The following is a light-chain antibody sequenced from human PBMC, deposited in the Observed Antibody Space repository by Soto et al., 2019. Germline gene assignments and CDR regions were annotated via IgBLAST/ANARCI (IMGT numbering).Light chain of an antibody. Sequence: QSVLTQPPSASGTPGQRVTISCSGSSSNIGSNTVNWYQQLPGTAPKLLIYSNNQRPSGVPDRFSGSKSGTSASLAISGLQSEDEAHYYCAAWDDSLSVVFGGGTKLTVL. CDR2: SNN. J-gene: IGLJ2*01. CDR1: SSNIGSNT. CDR3: AAWDDSLSVV. V-gene: IGLV1-44*01.